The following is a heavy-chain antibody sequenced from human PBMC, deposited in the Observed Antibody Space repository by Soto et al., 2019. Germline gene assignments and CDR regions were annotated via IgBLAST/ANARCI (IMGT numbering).Heavy chain of an antibody. CDR2: INPSGRTT. Sequence: QVQLVQSGAEVKKPGASVKVACKTSGFTFSKYYMHWVRQAPGQGLEWVGVINPSGRTTSYAQKFLGRVTVTRDESTTTVYMELNSLRSVDTAVYYCARDLDVTTVTTSFDSWGQGTLVTVSS. CDR1: GFTFSKYY. D-gene: IGHD4-17*01. CDR3: ARDLDVTTVTTSFDS. J-gene: IGHJ4*02. V-gene: IGHV1-46*01.